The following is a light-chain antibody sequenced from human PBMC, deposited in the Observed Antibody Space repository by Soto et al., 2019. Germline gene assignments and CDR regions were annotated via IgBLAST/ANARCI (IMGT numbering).Light chain of an antibody. CDR3: QQYKSYWT. J-gene: IGKJ1*01. V-gene: IGKV1-5*01. CDR2: DAS. Sequence: DIQMTQSPSSLSASVGDGVTITCRASQRISTWLAWYQQKPGKAPKLLIPDASSLETGVPSRFSGSGSGTEFPLTINSLQPDDFATYYCQQYKSYWTFGQGTKVDIK. CDR1: QRISTW.